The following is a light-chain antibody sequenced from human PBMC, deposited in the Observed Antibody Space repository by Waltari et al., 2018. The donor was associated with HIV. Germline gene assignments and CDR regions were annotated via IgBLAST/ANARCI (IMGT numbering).Light chain of an antibody. J-gene: IGLJ2*01. CDR3: ATWDYSLSGVV. V-gene: IGLV1-47*01. CDR1: SSNIGSNY. Sequence: QSVVTQPPSASGTPGQRVTISCSGSSSNIGSNYVFWYQQLPGTAPRFLISRDKQRPSGLPALFSGSKSGTAASLAISGLRSEVEVDYFCATWDYSLSGVVFGGGTKLNVL. CDR2: RDK.